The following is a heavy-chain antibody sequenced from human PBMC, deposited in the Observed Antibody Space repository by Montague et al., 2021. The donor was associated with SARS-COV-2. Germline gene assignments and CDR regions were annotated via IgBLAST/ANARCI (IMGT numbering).Heavy chain of an antibody. CDR3: ARGEGDIVVYYFDY. V-gene: IGHV4-61*02. CDR1: GGSISSGSYY. Sequence: TLSLTCTVSGGSISSGSYYWSWIRQPAGKGLEWIGRIYTSGSTNYNPSLKSRVTISVDTSKNQFSLKLSSVTAADTAVYYRARGEGDIVVYYFDYWGQGTLVTVSS. CDR2: IYTSGST. D-gene: IGHD2-15*01. J-gene: IGHJ4*02.